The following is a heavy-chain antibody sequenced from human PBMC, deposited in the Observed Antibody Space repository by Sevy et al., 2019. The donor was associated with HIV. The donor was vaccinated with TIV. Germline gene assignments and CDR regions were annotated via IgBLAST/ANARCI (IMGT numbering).Heavy chain of an antibody. V-gene: IGHV3-30*02. D-gene: IGHD6-13*01. CDR3: AKNTAAAGVGGFHY. CDR2: IHFDGSDK. Sequence: GGSLRLSCAASGFTFSHYALHWVRQAPGKALDWLAFIHFDGSDKYYADSVKGRFTISRDNSKNTLYLQMISLRVEDTAVYFCAKNTAAAGVGGFHYWGQGTLVTVSS. J-gene: IGHJ4*02. CDR1: GFTFSHYA.